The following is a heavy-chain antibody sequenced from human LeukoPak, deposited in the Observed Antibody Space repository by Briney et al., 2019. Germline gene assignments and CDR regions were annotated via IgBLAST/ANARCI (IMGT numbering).Heavy chain of an antibody. Sequence: SETLSLTCAVYGGSFSGYYWSWIHQPPGKGLEWIGEINHSGSTNYNPSLKSRVTISVDTSKNQFSLKLSSVTAADTAVYYCARSGYGSPPSGWFDPWGQGTLVTVSS. CDR3: ARSGYGSPPSGWFDP. CDR2: INHSGST. J-gene: IGHJ5*02. D-gene: IGHD3-10*01. V-gene: IGHV4-34*01. CDR1: GGSFSGYY.